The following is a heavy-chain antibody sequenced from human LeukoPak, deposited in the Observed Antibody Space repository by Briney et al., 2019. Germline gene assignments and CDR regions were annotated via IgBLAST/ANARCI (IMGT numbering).Heavy chain of an antibody. J-gene: IGHJ4*02. CDR1: GFTFSSYA. D-gene: IGHD3-22*01. V-gene: IGHV3-23*01. CDR2: ISGSGGST. Sequence: GGSLRLSCAASGFTFSSYAMSWVRQAPGKGLEWVSAISGSGGSTYYADYVKGRFTISRDNSKNTLYLQMNSLRAEDTAVYYCANDGRYYYDSGLFDYWGQGTLVTVSS. CDR3: ANDGRYYYDSGLFDY.